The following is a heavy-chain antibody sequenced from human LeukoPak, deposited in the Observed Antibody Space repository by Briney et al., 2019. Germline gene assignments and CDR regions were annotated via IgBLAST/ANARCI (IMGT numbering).Heavy chain of an antibody. CDR1: GYTFTDYY. V-gene: IGHV1-2*02. J-gene: IGHJ4*02. D-gene: IGHD1-26*01. Sequence: ASVNVSCKASGYTFTDYYMLWVRQAPGQGLEWMGWINPNSGGTNYAQKFQGRVTMTRDTSISTAYMELSRLSSDDTAVYYCAREGPIVGATHLVDYWAQGTLVTVSS. CDR2: INPNSGGT. CDR3: AREGPIVGATHLVDY.